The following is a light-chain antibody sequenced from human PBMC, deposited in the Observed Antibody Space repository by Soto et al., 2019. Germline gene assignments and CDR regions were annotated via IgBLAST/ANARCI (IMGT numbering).Light chain of an antibody. Sequence: EIVLTQSPGTLSLSPGERATLSCRASQSVSSSLLAWYQQRPGQAPRLLIFGASYRASGIPARCSGSGSGTDFTLTISRLEPEDFAGYYCQHYGNSPPAYTFGPGTNVD. J-gene: IGKJ3*01. CDR1: QSVSSSL. CDR2: GAS. CDR3: QHYGNSPPAYT. V-gene: IGKV3-20*01.